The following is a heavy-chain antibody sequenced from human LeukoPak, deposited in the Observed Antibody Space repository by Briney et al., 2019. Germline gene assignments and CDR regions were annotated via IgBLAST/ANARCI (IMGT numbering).Heavy chain of an antibody. CDR3: ARETLFGPEDAFDI. CDR1: GGSINTYY. D-gene: IGHD3-10*01. CDR2: IYYSGST. Sequence: SETLSLTCTVSGGSINTYYWSWVRQPPGKGLEWRGYIYYSGSTDYNPSLESRLTISVDTSKNQISLKLRSVTAADTAMYYCARETLFGPEDAFDIWGQGTMVIVSS. V-gene: IGHV4-59*01. J-gene: IGHJ3*02.